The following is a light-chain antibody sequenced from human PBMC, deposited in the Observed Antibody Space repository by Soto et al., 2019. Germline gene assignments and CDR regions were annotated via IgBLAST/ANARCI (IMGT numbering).Light chain of an antibody. Sequence: QLVLTQPPSASGTPGQTFTISCSGSSSSIGTNYVNWYQQLPGTAPKLLIYRNDQRPSGVPDRFSGSKSGTSASLTISGLRSEDEADYYCAVWDESLRGWVFGGGTKLTVL. J-gene: IGLJ3*02. V-gene: IGLV1-47*01. CDR2: RND. CDR3: AVWDESLRGWV. CDR1: SSSIGTNY.